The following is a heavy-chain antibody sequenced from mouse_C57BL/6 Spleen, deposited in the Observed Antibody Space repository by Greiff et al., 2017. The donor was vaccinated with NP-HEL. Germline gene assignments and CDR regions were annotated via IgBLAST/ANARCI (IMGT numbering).Heavy chain of an antibody. CDR3: ARNYYYGSSYEDWYFDV. Sequence: VQLQQSGAELARPGASVKLSCKASGYTFTSYGISWVKQRTGQGLEWIGEIYPRSGNTYYNEKFKGKATLTADKSSSTAYMELRSLTSEDSAVYFCARNYYYGSSYEDWYFDVWGTGTTVTVSS. D-gene: IGHD1-1*01. CDR2: IYPRSGNT. CDR1: GYTFTSYG. J-gene: IGHJ1*03. V-gene: IGHV1-81*01.